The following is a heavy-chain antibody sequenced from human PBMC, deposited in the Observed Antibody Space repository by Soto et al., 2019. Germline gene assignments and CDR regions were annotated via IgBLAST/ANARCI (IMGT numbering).Heavy chain of an antibody. J-gene: IGHJ6*02. CDR2: ISYDGSNK. CDR1: GFTFSSYG. V-gene: IGHV3-30*18. D-gene: IGHD5-12*01. CDR3: AKDRDSGYDYTGYYYYGMDV. Sequence: SGGSLRLSCAASGFTFSSYGMHWVRQAPGKGLEWVAVISYDGSNKYYADSVKGRFTISRDNSKNTLYLQMNSLRAEDTAVYYCAKDRDSGYDYTGYYYYGMDVWGQGTTVTVSS.